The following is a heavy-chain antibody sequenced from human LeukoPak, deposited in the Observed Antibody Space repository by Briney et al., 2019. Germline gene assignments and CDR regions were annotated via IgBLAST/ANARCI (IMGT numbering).Heavy chain of an antibody. CDR3: ARSYLVFNWLDP. Sequence: GASVKVSCKASGGTFNNYAISWVRQAPGQGLEWTGGVIPIFGTTNSTQNFQGRLTITTDESTNTAYMELSSLTSEDTAVYYCARSYLVFNWLDPWGQGTLVTVSS. CDR2: VIPIFGTT. V-gene: IGHV1-69*05. J-gene: IGHJ5*02. CDR1: GGTFNNYA. D-gene: IGHD2-8*01.